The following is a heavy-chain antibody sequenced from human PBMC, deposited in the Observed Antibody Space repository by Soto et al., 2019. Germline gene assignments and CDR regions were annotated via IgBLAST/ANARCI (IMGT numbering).Heavy chain of an antibody. V-gene: IGHV1-46*03. Sequence: GASVKVSFKASGYTFTSYYMHWVRQAPGQGLEWMGIINPSGGSTSYAQKFQGRVTMTRDTSTSTVYMELSSLRSEDTAVYYCARYSVSHGPGSYSHYWGQGTPVTVSS. J-gene: IGHJ4*02. CDR3: ARYSVSHGPGSYSHY. CDR1: GYTFTSYY. CDR2: INPSGGST. D-gene: IGHD3-10*01.